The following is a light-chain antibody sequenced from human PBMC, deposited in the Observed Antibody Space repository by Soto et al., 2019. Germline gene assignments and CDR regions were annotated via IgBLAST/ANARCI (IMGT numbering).Light chain of an antibody. V-gene: IGKV3-15*01. CDR3: QPYNNWTLT. CDR2: DTS. Sequence: EIERRQSPATLSVSPGEGATISCRASQGIGDTLAWYQHKPGQTPRLLIYDTSTRATGVPTRFSGSRSGAEFTLTINRLQSEDLAVYYCQPYNNWTLTFGGGTKLDIK. CDR1: QGIGDT. J-gene: IGKJ4*01.